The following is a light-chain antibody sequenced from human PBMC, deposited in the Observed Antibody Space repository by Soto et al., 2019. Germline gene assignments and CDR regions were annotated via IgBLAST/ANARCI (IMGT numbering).Light chain of an antibody. Sequence: EIVLTQSPGTLSLSPGERATLSCRANQSVSSSYLAWHQQKPGQAPRLLIYGAFSRANGIPVRFSGSASGTDFTLIISRLEPEDVAVYYCQQYGSLPKTFGQGTKV. CDR2: GAF. CDR3: QQYGSLPKT. J-gene: IGKJ1*01. CDR1: QSVSSSY. V-gene: IGKV3-20*01.